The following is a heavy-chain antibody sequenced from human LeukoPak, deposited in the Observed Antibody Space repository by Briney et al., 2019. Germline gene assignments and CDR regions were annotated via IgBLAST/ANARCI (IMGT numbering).Heavy chain of an antibody. J-gene: IGHJ4*02. Sequence: SETLSLTCTVSGGSVSSYYWSWIRQPPGKGLEWIGHIYYSGSTNYNPSLKSRVTISVDTSKNQFSLKLSSVTAADTAVYYCARGLAAAGTYDYWGQGTLVTVSS. CDR1: GGSVSSYY. CDR3: ARGLAAAGTYDY. CDR2: IYYSGST. D-gene: IGHD6-13*01. V-gene: IGHV4-59*02.